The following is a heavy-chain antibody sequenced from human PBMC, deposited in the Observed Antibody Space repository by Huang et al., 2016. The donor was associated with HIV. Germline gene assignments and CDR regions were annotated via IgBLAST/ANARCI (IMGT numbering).Heavy chain of an antibody. J-gene: IGHJ4*02. CDR3: AAQWELRGGVDF. CDR2: IYSDDST. CDR1: GFTVSSNY. D-gene: IGHD1-26*01. V-gene: IGHV3-53*01. Sequence: EVQLVESGGGLIQPGGSLRLSCAASGFTVSSNYMGWVRKAPGKGLEWVSVIYSDDSTYFADSVKGRFTISRDNSKNTLYLQMNSLRAEDTAVYYCAAQWELRGGVDFWGQGTLVTVSS.